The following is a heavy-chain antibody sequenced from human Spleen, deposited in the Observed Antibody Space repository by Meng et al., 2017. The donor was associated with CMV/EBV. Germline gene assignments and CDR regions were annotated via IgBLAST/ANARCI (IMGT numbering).Heavy chain of an antibody. D-gene: IGHD4-17*01. CDR2: KRCDGMEK. CDR1: GCSFRDDG. V-gene: IGHV3-30*02. CDR3: ARTSVTTDNWYFDL. Sequence: ASGCSFRDDGMHGGGRPRGRGLEWVAFKRCDGMEKNYEDSVRGQFTISRDNSKNTLYIQMGRLRAKDAAVYYCARTSVTTDNWYFDLWGRGTLVTVSS. J-gene: IGHJ2*01.